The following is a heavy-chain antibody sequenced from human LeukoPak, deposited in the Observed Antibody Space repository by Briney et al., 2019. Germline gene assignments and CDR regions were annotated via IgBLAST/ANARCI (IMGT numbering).Heavy chain of an antibody. D-gene: IGHD3-22*01. CDR3: ARGDSSGYGYFDY. CDR1: GFTFSSYA. V-gene: IGHV3-23*01. CDR2: ISGSGGST. J-gene: IGHJ4*02. Sequence: GGSLRLSCAASGFTFSSYAMSWVRQAPGKGLEWVSAISGSGGSTYYADSVKGRFTISRDNSKNTLYLQMNSLRAEDTAVYYCARGDSSGYGYFDYWGQGTLVTVSS.